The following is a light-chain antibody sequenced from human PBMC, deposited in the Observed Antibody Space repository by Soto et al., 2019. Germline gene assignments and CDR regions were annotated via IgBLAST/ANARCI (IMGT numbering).Light chain of an antibody. V-gene: IGKV3-11*01. Sequence: EIVLAQSPATLSLSPGERATLSCRASQDISNFLAWYQQRPGQAPRPLIYDASNRATGIPARFSGSGSGTDFTRTIVGLEPEDFAIYYCQQRASWPPFTFGQGTKLEV. CDR3: QQRASWPPFT. CDR2: DAS. CDR1: QDISNF. J-gene: IGKJ2*01.